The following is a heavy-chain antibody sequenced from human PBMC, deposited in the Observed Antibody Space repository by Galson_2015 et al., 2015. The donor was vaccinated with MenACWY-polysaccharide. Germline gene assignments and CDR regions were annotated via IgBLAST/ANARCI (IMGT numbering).Heavy chain of an antibody. D-gene: IGHD1/OR15-1a*01. Sequence: SPRISCAAAGVPFIGDYMTWMRQAPGRGLEWGTWIVSSGRTIYYDASVKGRFIISGDNATKSLYLHMNSLRAEDTAIYYCGRGTTSTRGYYFDYWGQGTLVTVSS. CDR2: IVSSGRTI. J-gene: IGHJ4*02. CDR3: GRGTTSTRGYYFDY. V-gene: IGHV3-11*01. CDR1: GVPFIGDY.